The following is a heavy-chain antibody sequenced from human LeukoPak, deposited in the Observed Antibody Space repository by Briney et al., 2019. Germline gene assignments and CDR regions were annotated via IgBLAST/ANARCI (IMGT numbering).Heavy chain of an antibody. CDR2: IKQGGSEK. CDR3: ARGRRAADY. V-gene: IGHV3-7*01. J-gene: IGHJ4*02. Sequence: GGSLRLSCAASGFTFSSYWVSWVRQAPGKGLEWVANIKQGGSEKYYVDSVKGRFTISRDNAKNSLYLQMNSLRAKDTAVYYCARGRRAADYWGQGTLVTVSS. CDR1: GFTFSSYW. D-gene: IGHD6-25*01.